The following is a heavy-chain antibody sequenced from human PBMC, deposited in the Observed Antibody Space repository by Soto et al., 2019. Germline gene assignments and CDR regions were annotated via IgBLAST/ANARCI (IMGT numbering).Heavy chain of an antibody. J-gene: IGHJ4*02. V-gene: IGHV4-30-2*01. Sequence: ASETLSLTCAVSGGSISSGGYSWSWIRQPPGKGLEWIGYIYHSGSTYYNPSLKSRVTISVDRSKNQFSLKLSSVTAADTAVYYCASTYCGGDCYSTLEPSFDYWGQGTLVTVSS. D-gene: IGHD2-21*02. CDR3: ASTYCGGDCYSTLEPSFDY. CDR1: GGSISSGGYS. CDR2: IYHSGST.